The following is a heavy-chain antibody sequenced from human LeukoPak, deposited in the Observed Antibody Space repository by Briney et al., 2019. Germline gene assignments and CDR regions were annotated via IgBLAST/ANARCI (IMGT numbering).Heavy chain of an antibody. CDR1: GFTFSSYS. D-gene: IGHD3-22*01. CDR3: ARGSGYYDSSGYLATFDY. J-gene: IGHJ4*02. V-gene: IGHV3-48*01. Sequence: GGSLRLSCAASGFTFSSYSMNWVRQAPGKGLEWVSYISSSSSTIYYADSVKGRFTISRDNSKNTLYLQMNSLRAEDTAVYYCARGSGYYDSSGYLATFDYWGQGTLVTVSS. CDR2: ISSSSSTI.